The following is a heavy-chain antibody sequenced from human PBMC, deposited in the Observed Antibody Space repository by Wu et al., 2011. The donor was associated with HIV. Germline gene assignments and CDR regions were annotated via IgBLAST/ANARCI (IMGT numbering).Heavy chain of an antibody. CDR2: IIPSFGTT. CDR3: ADCSVTYCYY. Sequence: QVQLVQSGAEMKKPGSSVKVSCKASGGSFSNYVITWVRQAPGQGLEWMGGIIPSFGTTYYAQKFQDRVTISADKSTSTGYMELSSLKSEDTAMYYCADCSVTYCYYWGQGTLLTVSS. V-gene: IGHV1-69*14. D-gene: IGHD2-15*01. CDR1: GGSFSNYV. J-gene: IGHJ4*02.